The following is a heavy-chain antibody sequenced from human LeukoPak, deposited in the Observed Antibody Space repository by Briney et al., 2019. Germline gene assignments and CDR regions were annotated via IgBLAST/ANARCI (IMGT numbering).Heavy chain of an antibody. CDR1: GFTFSRSW. V-gene: IGHV3-74*01. J-gene: IGHJ4*02. CDR3: ATDGNYGLTY. CDR2: IKSDGSSP. D-gene: IGHD1-7*01. Sequence: PGGSLRLSCAASGFTFSRSWMHWVRQAPGKGLVWVSHIKSDGSSPTYADSVKGRFTISRDSTKDMVYLRMNSLRAEDTAVYYCATDGNYGLTYWGRGTLVTVSS.